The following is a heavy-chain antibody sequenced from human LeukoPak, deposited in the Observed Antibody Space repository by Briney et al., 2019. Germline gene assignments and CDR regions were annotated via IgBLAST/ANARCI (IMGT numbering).Heavy chain of an antibody. Sequence: GGSLRLSCAASGFTVYMSWVRQAAGTGLAWVSVIYSDGTIYYADSVKGRFTISRDNSKNTLSLQMNSLRAEDTAVYYCVSGHYGDYVEDYWGQGTLVTVSS. CDR1: GFTVY. J-gene: IGHJ4*02. CDR2: IYSDGTI. D-gene: IGHD4-17*01. V-gene: IGHV3-53*01. CDR3: VSGHYGDYVEDY.